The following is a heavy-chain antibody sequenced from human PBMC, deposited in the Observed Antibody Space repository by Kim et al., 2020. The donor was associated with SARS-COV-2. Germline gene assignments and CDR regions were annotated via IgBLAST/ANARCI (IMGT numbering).Heavy chain of an antibody. CDR1: GYSFTSYW. J-gene: IGHJ3*02. D-gene: IGHD3-10*01. Sequence: GESLKISCKGSGYSFTSYWIGWVRQMPGKGLGWMGIIYPGDSDNRYSPSYQGQVTISADKSISTAYLQWSSLKASDTAMYYCARQVVVRGYYGSGSYHAFDIWGQGTMVTVSS. V-gene: IGHV5-51*01. CDR2: IYPGDSDN. CDR3: ARQVVVRGYYGSGSYHAFDI.